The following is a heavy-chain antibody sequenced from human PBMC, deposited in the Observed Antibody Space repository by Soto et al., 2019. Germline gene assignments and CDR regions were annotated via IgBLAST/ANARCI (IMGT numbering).Heavy chain of an antibody. CDR3: AAGSTVNRAGAFDI. D-gene: IGHD4-17*01. Sequence: GASVKVSCKASGFTFTSSAVQWVRQARGQRLKWIGWIVVGSGNTNYAQKFQERVTITRDMSTSTAYMELSSLRSEDTAVYYCAAGSTVNRAGAFDIWGQGTMVTVSS. V-gene: IGHV1-58*01. CDR1: GFTFTSSA. CDR2: IVVGSGNT. J-gene: IGHJ3*02.